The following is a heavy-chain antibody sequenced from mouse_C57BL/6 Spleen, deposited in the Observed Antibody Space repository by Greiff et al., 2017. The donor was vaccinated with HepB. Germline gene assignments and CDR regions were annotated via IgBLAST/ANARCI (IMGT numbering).Heavy chain of an antibody. CDR1: GFTFSSYG. CDR2: ISSGGSYT. D-gene: IGHD3-2*02. V-gene: IGHV5-6*01. J-gene: IGHJ2*01. Sequence: EVQVVESGGDLVKPGGSLKLSCAASGFTFSSYGMSWVRQTPDKRLEWVATISSGGSYTYYPDSVKGRFTISRDNAKNTLYLQMSSLKSEDTAMYYCARHAGSGTDYWGQGTTLTVSS. CDR3: ARHAGSGTDY.